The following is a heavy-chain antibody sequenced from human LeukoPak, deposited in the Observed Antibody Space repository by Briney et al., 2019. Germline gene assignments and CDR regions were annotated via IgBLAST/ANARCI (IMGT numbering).Heavy chain of an antibody. J-gene: IGHJ4*02. CDR3: AREVPAAILNFDY. CDR1: GGAISSYF. D-gene: IGHD2-2*02. Sequence: SETLSLTCSVSGGAISSYFWSWIRQPAGKGLEWIGRIHTSGSTNYNPSLKSRVTMSVDTSKNQFSLKLSSVTAADTAVYYCAREVPAAILNFDYWGQGTLVTVSS. V-gene: IGHV4-4*07. CDR2: IHTSGST.